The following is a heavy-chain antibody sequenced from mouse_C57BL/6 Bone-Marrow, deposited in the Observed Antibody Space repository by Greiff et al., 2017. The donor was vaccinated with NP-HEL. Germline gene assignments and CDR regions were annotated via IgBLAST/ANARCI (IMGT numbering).Heavy chain of an antibody. Sequence: VQLVESGAELVRPGTSVKMSCKASGYTFTNYWIGWAKQRPGHGLEWIGDIYPGGGYTNYNEKFKGKATLTADKSSSTAYMQFSSLTSEDSAIYYCARLGDYDAMDYWGQGTSVTVSS. CDR1: GYTFTNYW. J-gene: IGHJ4*01. CDR3: ARLGDYDAMDY. V-gene: IGHV1-63*01. CDR2: IYPGGGYT.